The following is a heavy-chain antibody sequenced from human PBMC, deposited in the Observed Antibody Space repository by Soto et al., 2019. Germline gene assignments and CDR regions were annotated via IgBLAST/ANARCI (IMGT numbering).Heavy chain of an antibody. D-gene: IGHD3-10*01. J-gene: IGHJ6*02. CDR1: GYTFTNYA. CDR2: INAGNGNT. CDR3: ARGPLLWGDV. Sequence: ASVKVSCKASGYTFTNYAMHWVRQAPGQRLEWMGWINAGNGNTKYSQKFQGRVTITRDTSASTAYMELSSLRYEDTAVHYCARGPLLWGDVWGQGTTVTVSS. V-gene: IGHV1-3*01.